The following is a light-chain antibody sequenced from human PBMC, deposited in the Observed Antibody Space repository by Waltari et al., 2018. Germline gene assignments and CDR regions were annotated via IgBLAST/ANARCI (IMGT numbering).Light chain of an antibody. Sequence: DIQMTQSPSSLSASVGDRVTITCRASQGISNSLAWYQQKPGKAPKLLLYAASRLESGVPYRFSGSGSGTDYTLTISSLQPEDFATYYCQQYYSTLSITFGQGTRLEIK. CDR2: AAS. CDR1: QGISNS. CDR3: QQYYSTLSIT. J-gene: IGKJ5*01. V-gene: IGKV1-NL1*01.